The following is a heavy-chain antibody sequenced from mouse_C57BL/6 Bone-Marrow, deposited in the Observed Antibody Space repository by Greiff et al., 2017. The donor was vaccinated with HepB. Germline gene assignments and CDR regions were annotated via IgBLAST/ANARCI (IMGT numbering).Heavy chain of an antibody. J-gene: IGHJ2*01. D-gene: IGHD2-1*01. CDR1: GFTFSDYY. CDR3: ARDRGNLDY. Sequence: EVHLVESGGGLVQPGGSLKLSCAASGFTFSDYYMYWVRQTPEKRLEWVAYISNGGGSTYYPDTVKGRFTISRDNAKNTLYLQMSRLKSEDTAMYYCARDRGNLDYWGQGTTLTVSS. V-gene: IGHV5-12*01. CDR2: ISNGGGST.